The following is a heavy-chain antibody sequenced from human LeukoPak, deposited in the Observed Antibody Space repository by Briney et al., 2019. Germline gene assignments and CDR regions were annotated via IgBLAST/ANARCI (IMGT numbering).Heavy chain of an antibody. D-gene: IGHD3-3*01. J-gene: IGHJ4*02. Sequence: GSSVKVSCKASGGTFSSYAISWVRQAPGQGLEWMGGIIPIFGTANYAQKFQGRVTMARDTSISTAYMELSRLTSDDTAVYYCARETWSRYLFDYWGQGTLVTVSS. CDR3: ARETWSRYLFDY. CDR1: GGTFSSYA. CDR2: IIPIFGTA. V-gene: IGHV1-69*05.